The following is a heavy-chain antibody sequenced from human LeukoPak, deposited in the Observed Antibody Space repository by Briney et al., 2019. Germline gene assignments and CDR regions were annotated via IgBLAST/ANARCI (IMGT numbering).Heavy chain of an antibody. J-gene: IGHJ3*02. V-gene: IGHV4-59*01. D-gene: IGHD4-17*01. CDR2: FYYSGST. Sequence: SETPSLTCTVYGGSISSYYWSWIRQPPGKGLEWIGYFYYSGSTNYNPSLKSRVTKSVDTSKNQFSLRLSSVTAADTAVYYCARSLTVTYGAFDIWGQGTMVTVSS. CDR1: GGSISSYY. CDR3: ARSLTVTYGAFDI.